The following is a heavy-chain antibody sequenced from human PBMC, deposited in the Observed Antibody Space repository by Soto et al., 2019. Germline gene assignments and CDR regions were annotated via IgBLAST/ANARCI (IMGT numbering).Heavy chain of an antibody. CDR1: GYTFSAYF. CDR3: ATLAYDKTQALDY. V-gene: IGHV1-2*02. Sequence: GASVKVSCKASGYTFSAYFINWVRQAPGQGLEWLGWINTRSGDTKYAQKFQGRVTLTRDTSVRTAYLKLSSLRSDDTAVYHCATLAYDKTQALDYWGQGTLVTVSS. CDR2: INTRSGDT. J-gene: IGHJ4*02. D-gene: IGHD3-22*01.